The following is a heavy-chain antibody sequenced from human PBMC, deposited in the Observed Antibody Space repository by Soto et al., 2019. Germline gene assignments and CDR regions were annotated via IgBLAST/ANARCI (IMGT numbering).Heavy chain of an antibody. CDR2: ISSSSSTI. J-gene: IGHJ4*02. V-gene: IGHV3-48*02. Sequence: QPGGSLRLSCAASRFTFSSYSMNWVRQAPGKGLEWVSYISSSSSTIYYADSVKGRFTISRDNAKNSLYLQMNSLRDEDTAVYYCARDRSYYGSGTSWFFDYWGQGTLVTVSS. D-gene: IGHD3-10*01. CDR3: ARDRSYYGSGTSWFFDY. CDR1: RFTFSSYS.